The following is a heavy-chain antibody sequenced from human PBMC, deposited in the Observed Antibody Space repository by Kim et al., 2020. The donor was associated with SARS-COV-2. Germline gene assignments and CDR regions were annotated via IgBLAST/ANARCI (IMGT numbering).Heavy chain of an antibody. CDR3: ARVASIAAAGWYYGMDV. D-gene: IGHD6-13*01. J-gene: IGHJ6*02. Sequence: SVKGRFTISRENSENTLYLQRTSLGGEDTAVYYCARVASIAAAGWYYGMDVWGQGTTVTVSS. V-gene: IGHV3-30*01.